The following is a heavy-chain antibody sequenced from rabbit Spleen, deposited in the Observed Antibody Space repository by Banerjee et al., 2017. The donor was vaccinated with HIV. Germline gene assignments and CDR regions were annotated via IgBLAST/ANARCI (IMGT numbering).Heavy chain of an antibody. D-gene: IGHD1-1*01. Sequence: VESGGGLVKPGASLTLTCTASGVSFSFSSYMCWVRQAPGKGLEWIACIEVGSSDFTYFATWAKGRFTISKTSPTTVTLQVTRLTAADTATYFCARDTSSSFSSYGMDLWGPGTLVTVS. CDR2: IEVGSSDFT. J-gene: IGHJ6*01. CDR1: GVSFSFSSY. V-gene: IGHV1S40*01. CDR3: ARDTSSSFSSYGMDL.